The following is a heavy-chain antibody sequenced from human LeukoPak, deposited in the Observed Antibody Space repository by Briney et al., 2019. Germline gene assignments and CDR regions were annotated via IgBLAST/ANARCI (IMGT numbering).Heavy chain of an antibody. CDR2: VGSKPYGGTT. V-gene: IGHV3-49*03. Sequence: PGGSLRLSCTAFGFTFGDYAMSWIRQAPGKGLEWVGFVGSKPYGGTTEYAASVKGRFTISRDDSKSIAYLQMNSLKTEDTAVYYCTRGSYNFAYWGQGTLVTVSS. CDR1: GFTFGDYA. J-gene: IGHJ4*02. D-gene: IGHD1-26*01. CDR3: TRGSYNFAY.